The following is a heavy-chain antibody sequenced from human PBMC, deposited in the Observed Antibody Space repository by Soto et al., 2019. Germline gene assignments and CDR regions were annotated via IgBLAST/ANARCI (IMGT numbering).Heavy chain of an antibody. CDR3: ARVSGWYFLDY. D-gene: IGHD6-13*01. CDR1: GYTFTNYA. Sequence: SVTVSRKPSGYTFTNYAIHWVRPAPGQRLEWMGWINAGNGNTKYSQKFQGRVTITRDTSASTAYMELSSLRSEDTAVYYCARVSGWYFLDYWGQGTLVTVSS. CDR2: INAGNGNT. J-gene: IGHJ4*02. V-gene: IGHV1-3*01.